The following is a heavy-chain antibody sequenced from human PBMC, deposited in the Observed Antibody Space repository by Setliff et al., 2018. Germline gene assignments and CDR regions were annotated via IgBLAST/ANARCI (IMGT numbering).Heavy chain of an antibody. V-gene: IGHV4-4*02. D-gene: IGHD1-1*01. CDR3: ARVRNTQNGFFDY. CDR2: IYHSGST. Sequence: SETLSLTCAVSGGSISSSNWWSWVRQPPGKGLEWIGEIYHSGSTNYNPSLKSRVTISVDKSKNQFSLKLSSVTAADTAVYYCARVRNTQNGFFDYWSQGTLVTVSS. CDR1: GGSISSSNW. J-gene: IGHJ4*02.